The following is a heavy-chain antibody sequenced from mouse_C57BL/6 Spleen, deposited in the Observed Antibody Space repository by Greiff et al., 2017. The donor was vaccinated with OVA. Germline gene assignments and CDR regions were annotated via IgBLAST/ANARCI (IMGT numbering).Heavy chain of an antibody. Sequence: VQLQQSGAELVRPGASVTLSCKASGYTFTDYEMHWVKQTPVHGLEWIGAIDPETGGTAYNQKFKGKAILTADKSSSTAYMELRSLTSEDSAVYYCTRSAYDYEGPYAMDYWGQGTSVTVSS. D-gene: IGHD2-4*01. V-gene: IGHV1-15*01. CDR3: TRSAYDYEGPYAMDY. CDR1: GYTFTDYE. J-gene: IGHJ4*01. CDR2: IDPETGGT.